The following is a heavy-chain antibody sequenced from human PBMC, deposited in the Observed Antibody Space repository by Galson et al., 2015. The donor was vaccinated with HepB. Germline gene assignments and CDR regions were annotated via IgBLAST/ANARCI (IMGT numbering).Heavy chain of an antibody. V-gene: IGHV5-51*01. D-gene: IGHD3-9*01. J-gene: IGHJ6*02. CDR2: IYPGDSDT. CDR3: ARGDYDILTGYRTYYYYYGMDV. Sequence: IGWVRQMPGKGLEWMGIIYPGDSDTRYSPSFQGQVTISADKSISTAYLQWSSLKASDTAMYYCARGDYDILTGYRTYYYYYGMDVWGQGTTVTVSS.